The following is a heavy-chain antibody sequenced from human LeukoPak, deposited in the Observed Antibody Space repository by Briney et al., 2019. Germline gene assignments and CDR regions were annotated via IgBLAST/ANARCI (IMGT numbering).Heavy chain of an antibody. CDR3: ARDNDSGCDY. CDR1: GYTFTSYG. J-gene: IGHJ4*02. CDR2: ISAHYGNT. Sequence: ASVKVSCKASGYTFTSYGISWVRQAPGQGLEWMGWISAHYGNTNYAQKLQGRVTMTTDTSTSTVYMELRNLRSDDTAVYYCARDNDSGCDYWGQGTLVTVSS. D-gene: IGHD1-26*01. V-gene: IGHV1-18*01.